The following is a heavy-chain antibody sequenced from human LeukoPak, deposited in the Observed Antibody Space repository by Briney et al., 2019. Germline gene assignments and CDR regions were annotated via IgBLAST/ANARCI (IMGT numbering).Heavy chain of an antibody. CDR2: ISSGSNYI. CDR1: GFTFSSYS. CDR3: ARVGYNYGQFDY. Sequence: GSLRLSCAASGFTFSSYSMNWVRQAPGKGLEWVSSISSGSNYIYYADSVKGRFTISRDNAKNSLYLQMNSLRAEDTAVFYCARVGYNYGQFDYWGQGTLVTVSS. D-gene: IGHD5-18*01. V-gene: IGHV3-21*01. J-gene: IGHJ4*02.